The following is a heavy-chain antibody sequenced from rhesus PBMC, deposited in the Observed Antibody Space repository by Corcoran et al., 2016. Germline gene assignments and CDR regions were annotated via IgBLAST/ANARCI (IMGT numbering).Heavy chain of an antibody. Sequence: QVQLVQSGAEVKKPGTSVKLSCKASGYTFTSYYINWVRQAPGQGLEWMGWINPSNGNTGYAKKFQGRVTMTRDTSTNTAYMELNSLRSEDTAVYYCARDGFTPGSDFDYWGQGVLVTVSS. J-gene: IGHJ4*01. CDR3: ARDGFTPGSDFDY. D-gene: IGHD2-21*01. CDR1: GYTFTSYY. CDR2: INPSNGNT. V-gene: IGHV1-200*01.